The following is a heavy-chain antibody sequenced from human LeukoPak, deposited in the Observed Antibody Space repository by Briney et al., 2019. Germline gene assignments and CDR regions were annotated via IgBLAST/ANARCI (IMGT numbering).Heavy chain of an antibody. Sequence: SETLSLTCTVSGGSLSGSYWSWIRQPPEKGLEWIGEMNPSGSTSYNPSLKSRVTISVDTSKNQFSLKLSSVTAADTAVYYCARGRQDVTMIVVVMTAVSYYLDVWGKGTTVTVS. V-gene: IGHV4-34*01. D-gene: IGHD3-22*01. CDR1: GGSLSGSY. J-gene: IGHJ6*03. CDR2: MNPSGST. CDR3: ARGRQDVTMIVVVMTAVSYYLDV.